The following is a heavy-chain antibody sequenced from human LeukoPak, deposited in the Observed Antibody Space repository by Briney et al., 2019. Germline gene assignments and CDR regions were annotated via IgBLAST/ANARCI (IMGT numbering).Heavy chain of an antibody. CDR2: INHSGST. Sequence: SETLSLTCALYGGSFSGYYWSWIRQPPGKGLEWIGEINHSGSTNYNPSLKSRVTISVDTSKNQFSLKLSSVTAADTAVYYCARGGGRDGYYFDYWGQGTLVTVSS. CDR3: ARGGGRDGYYFDY. CDR1: GGSFSGYY. D-gene: IGHD5-24*01. J-gene: IGHJ4*02. V-gene: IGHV4-34*01.